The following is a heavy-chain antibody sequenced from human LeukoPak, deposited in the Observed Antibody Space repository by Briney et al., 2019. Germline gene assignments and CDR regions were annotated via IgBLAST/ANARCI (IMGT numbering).Heavy chain of an antibody. Sequence: ASVKVSCKASGYTFTSYGISWVRQAPGQGLEWMGWISAYNGNTNYAQKFQGWVTMTRDTSISTAYMELSRLRSDDTAVYYCARTYCSGGSCYDYWGQGTLVTVSS. CDR3: ARTYCSGGSCYDY. V-gene: IGHV1-18*01. J-gene: IGHJ4*02. D-gene: IGHD2-15*01. CDR2: ISAYNGNT. CDR1: GYTFTSYG.